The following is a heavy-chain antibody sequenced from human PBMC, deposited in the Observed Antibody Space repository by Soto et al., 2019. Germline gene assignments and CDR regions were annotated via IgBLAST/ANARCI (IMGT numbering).Heavy chain of an antibody. J-gene: IGHJ3*02. CDR3: ARALRRDCSSTSCAFDI. V-gene: IGHV1-8*01. CDR2: MNPNSGNT. CDR1: GYTFTSYD. Sequence: GASVKVSCKASGYTFTSYDINWVRQATGQGLEWMGWMNPNSGNTGYAQKFQGRVTMTRDTSISTAYMELSRLRSDDTAVYYCARALRRDCSSTSCAFDIWGQGTMVTVSS. D-gene: IGHD2-2*01.